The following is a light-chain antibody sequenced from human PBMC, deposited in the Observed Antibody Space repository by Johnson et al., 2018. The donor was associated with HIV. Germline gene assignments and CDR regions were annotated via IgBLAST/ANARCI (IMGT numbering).Light chain of an antibody. Sequence: QSVLTQPPSVSTAPGQKVTISCSGSSYNNGNNYVSWYQQLPGTAPKLLIYDNNKRPSGIPDRFSGSKSGTSATLGITGLQTGHEDDYCCGTWESSLRGLFGTGTKVTVL. CDR1: SYNNGNNY. V-gene: IGLV1-51*01. CDR3: GTWESSLRGL. J-gene: IGLJ1*01. CDR2: DNN.